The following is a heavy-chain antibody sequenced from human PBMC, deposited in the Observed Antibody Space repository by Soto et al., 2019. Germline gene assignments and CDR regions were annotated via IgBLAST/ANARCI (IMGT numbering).Heavy chain of an antibody. CDR2: ISGSGGST. CDR3: ANGDGSSGYFDY. Sequence: GGSLRLSCAASGFTFSSYAMSWVRQAPGKGLEWVSAISGSGGSTYYADSVKGRFTISRDNSKNTLYLQMNSLRAEDTAVYYCANGDGSSGYFDYWGQGTLVTVSS. J-gene: IGHJ4*02. V-gene: IGHV3-23*01. D-gene: IGHD3-22*01. CDR1: GFTFSSYA.